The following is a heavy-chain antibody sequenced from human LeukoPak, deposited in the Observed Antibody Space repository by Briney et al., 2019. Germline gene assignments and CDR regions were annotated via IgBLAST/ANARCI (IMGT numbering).Heavy chain of an antibody. CDR2: ISGYNGNT. J-gene: IGHJ6*02. V-gene: IGHV1-18*01. Sequence: ASVKVSCKTSGYTFTTYGITWVRQAPGQGLEWMGWISGYNGNTNYAQKLQGRVTMTTDTSTSTAYMELRSLRSDDTAVYYCARDRYDFWSGYPSYYYYGMDVWGQGTTVTVSS. CDR3: ARDRYDFWSGYPSYYYYGMDV. CDR1: GYTFTTYG. D-gene: IGHD3-3*01.